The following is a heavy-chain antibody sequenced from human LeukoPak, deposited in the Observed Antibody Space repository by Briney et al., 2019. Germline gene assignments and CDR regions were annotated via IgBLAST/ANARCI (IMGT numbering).Heavy chain of an antibody. J-gene: IGHJ5*02. V-gene: IGHV4-34*01. CDR3: ARGYGGKRRKWFDP. CDR1: GGSFSGYY. CDR2: INHSGST. Sequence: PSETLSLTCAVYGGSFSGYYWSWIRQPPGKGLECIGEINHSGSTNYNPSLKSRVTISLDPSKNQFSLKLSSVTAADTAVYYCARGYGGKRRKWFDPWGQGTLVTVSS. D-gene: IGHD4-23*01.